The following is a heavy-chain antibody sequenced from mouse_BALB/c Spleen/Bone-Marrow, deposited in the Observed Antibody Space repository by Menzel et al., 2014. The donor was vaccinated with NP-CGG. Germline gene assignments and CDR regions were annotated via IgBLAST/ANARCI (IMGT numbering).Heavy chain of an antibody. J-gene: IGHJ2*01. Sequence: VKLQESGAELVRPGASVKLSCKALGYTFTDYEIHWVKQTPVHGLEWIGAIHLGSAGAAYNQKFKGKATLTADKSSSTAYRELSGLTSEDSAVYYCTRDAGNFDYWGQGTTLTVSS. V-gene: IGHV1-15*01. D-gene: IGHD4-1*01. CDR2: IHLGSAGA. CDR1: GYTFTDYE. CDR3: TRDAGNFDY.